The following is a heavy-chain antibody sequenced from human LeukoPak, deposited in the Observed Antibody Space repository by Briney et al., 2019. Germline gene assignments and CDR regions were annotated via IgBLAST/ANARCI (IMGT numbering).Heavy chain of an antibody. J-gene: IGHJ6*03. CDR1: GGSFSGYY. D-gene: IGHD3-22*01. Sequence: SETLSLTCAVYGGSFSGYYWTWIGQTPEKGGEGMGEMNPSGSTNYNPSLKSRVTISVHTSKNQFSLELSSVTAADTAVYYCARGRQDVTMIVVVMTAVSYYLDVWGKGTTVTVS. CDR2: MNPSGST. V-gene: IGHV4-34*01. CDR3: ARGRQDVTMIVVVMTAVSYYLDV.